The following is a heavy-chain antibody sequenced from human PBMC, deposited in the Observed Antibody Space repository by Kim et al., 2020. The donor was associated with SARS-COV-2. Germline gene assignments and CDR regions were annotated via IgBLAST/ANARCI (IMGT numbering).Heavy chain of an antibody. CDR2: GNT. Sequence: GNTYYADSVKGRFTISRHNSKNTVYLQMNSLRAEDTAVYFCARNLVTGHDDFWGQGTLVTVSS. CDR3: ARNLVTGHDDF. J-gene: IGHJ4*02. V-gene: IGHV3-53*04. D-gene: IGHD1-20*01.